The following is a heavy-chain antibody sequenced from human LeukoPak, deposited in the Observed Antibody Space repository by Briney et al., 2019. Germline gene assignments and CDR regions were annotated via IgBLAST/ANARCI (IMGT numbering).Heavy chain of an antibody. CDR3: AREVAARALDDYYYYGMDV. D-gene: IGHD6-6*01. CDR2: IYYSGST. V-gene: IGHV4-59*01. J-gene: IGHJ6*02. Sequence: SETLSLTCTVSGGSISSYYWSWIRQPPGKGLEWIGYIYYSGSTNYNPSLKSRVTIPVDTSKNQFSLKLSSVTAADTAVYYCAREVAARALDDYYYYGMDVWGQGTTVIVSS. CDR1: GGSISSYY.